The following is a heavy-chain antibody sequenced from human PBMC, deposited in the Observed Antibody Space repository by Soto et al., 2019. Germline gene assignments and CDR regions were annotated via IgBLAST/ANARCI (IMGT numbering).Heavy chain of an antibody. CDR3: ARGERYFDWFSILFDY. D-gene: IGHD3-9*01. Sequence: QVQLVESGGGVVQPGRFLRLSCAASGFTFSSYAMHWVRQAPGKGLEWVAVISHDGSNKYYADSVKGRFTISRDNSKNTLYLQMNSLRAEDTAVYYCARGERYFDWFSILFDYWGQGTLVTVSS. CDR1: GFTFSSYA. CDR2: ISHDGSNK. J-gene: IGHJ4*02. V-gene: IGHV3-30-3*01.